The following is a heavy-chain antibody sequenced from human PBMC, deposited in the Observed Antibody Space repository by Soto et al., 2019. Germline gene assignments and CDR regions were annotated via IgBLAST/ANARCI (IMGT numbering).Heavy chain of an antibody. V-gene: IGHV1-69*13. D-gene: IGHD6-6*01. CDR2: IIPIFGTA. Sequence: SVKVSCKASGGTFSSYAISWVRQAPGQGLEWMGGIIPIFGTANYAQKFQGRVTITADESTSTAYMELSSLRSEDTAVYYCACYSYSSSSDDYWGQGTLVTVSS. J-gene: IGHJ4*02. CDR3: ACYSYSSSSDDY. CDR1: GGTFSSYA.